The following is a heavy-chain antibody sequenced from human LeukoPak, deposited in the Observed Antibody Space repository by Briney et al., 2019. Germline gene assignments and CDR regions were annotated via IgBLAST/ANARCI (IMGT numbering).Heavy chain of an antibody. V-gene: IGHV1-2*02. CDR3: ARTSEEQLDDAFDI. CDR2: INPNSGGT. Sequence: ASVKVSCKASGYTFTGYYMRWVRQAPGQGLEWMGWINPNSGGTNYAQKFQGRVTMTRDTSISTAYMELSRLRSDDTAVYYCARTSEEQLDDAFDIWGQGTMVTVSS. J-gene: IGHJ3*02. CDR1: GYTFTGYY. D-gene: IGHD6-13*01.